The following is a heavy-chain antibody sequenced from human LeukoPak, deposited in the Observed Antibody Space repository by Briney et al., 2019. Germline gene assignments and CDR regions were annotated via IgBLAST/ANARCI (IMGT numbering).Heavy chain of an antibody. D-gene: IGHD1-26*01. J-gene: IGHJ4*02. CDR3: AKADLSQLLTFDY. CDR2: ISGSGGST. CDR1: GFTFSSYA. Sequence: PGGSLRLSCAASGFTFSSYAMSWVRQAPGKGLEWVSAISGSGGSTYYAGSVKGRFTISRDNSKNTLYLQMNSLRAEDTAVYYCAKADLSQLLTFDYWGQGTLVTVSS. V-gene: IGHV3-23*01.